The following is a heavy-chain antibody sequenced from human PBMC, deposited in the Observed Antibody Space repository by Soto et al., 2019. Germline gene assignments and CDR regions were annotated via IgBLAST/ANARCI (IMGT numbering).Heavy chain of an antibody. CDR2: IYATGTT. CDR3: VRDGTKTLRDWFDP. CDR1: GASISGFY. V-gene: IGHV4-4*07. D-gene: IGHD1-1*01. Sequence: SETLSLTCTVSGASISGFYRSWIRKSAGKGLEWIGRIYATGTTDYNPSLKSRVTMSVDTSKKQFSLKLRSVTAADTAVYYCVRDGTKTLRDWFDPWGQGISVTVYS. J-gene: IGHJ5*02.